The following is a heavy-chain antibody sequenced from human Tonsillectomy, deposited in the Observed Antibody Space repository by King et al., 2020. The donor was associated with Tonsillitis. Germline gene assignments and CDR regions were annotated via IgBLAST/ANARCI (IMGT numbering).Heavy chain of an antibody. V-gene: IGHV3-33*05. CDR2: ISYDGRTK. D-gene: IGHD4-23*01. CDR1: GFTFSSYC. CDR3: TRDPDYGGNSGFDY. J-gene: IGHJ4*02. Sequence: QLVQSGGGVVQPGRSLRLSCAASGFTFSSYCMYWVRQAPGKGLEWVAVISYDGRTKYYADSVMGRFTLSRDNSKNTLYLQMNFLRGKDTAVYYCTRDPDYGGNSGFDYWGQGTLVTVSS.